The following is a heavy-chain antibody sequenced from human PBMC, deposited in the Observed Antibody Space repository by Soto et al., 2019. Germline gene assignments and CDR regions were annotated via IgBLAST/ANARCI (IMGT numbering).Heavy chain of an antibody. Sequence: SETLSLTCTVSGGSISSGGYYWSWIRQHPGKGLEWIGYIYYSGSTYYNPSLKSRVTISVDTSKNQFSLKLSSVTAADTAVYYCARDFKAGQTFDYWGQGTLVTVSS. D-gene: IGHD6-13*01. CDR1: GGSISSGGYY. CDR2: IYYSGST. J-gene: IGHJ4*02. V-gene: IGHV4-31*03. CDR3: ARDFKAGQTFDY.